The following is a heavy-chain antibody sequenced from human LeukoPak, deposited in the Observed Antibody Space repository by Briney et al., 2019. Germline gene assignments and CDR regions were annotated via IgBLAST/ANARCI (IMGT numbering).Heavy chain of an antibody. CDR2: IYYSGST. V-gene: IGHV4-59*01. CDR3: ARVKVVPAAIGFDY. D-gene: IGHD2-2*02. J-gene: IGHJ4*02. Sequence: SKTLSLTCTVSGGSISSYYWSWIRQPPGKGLEWIGYIYYSGSTNYNPSLKSRVTISVDTSKNQFSLKLSSVTAADTAVYYCARVKVVPAAIGFDYWGQGTLVTVSS. CDR1: GGSISSYY.